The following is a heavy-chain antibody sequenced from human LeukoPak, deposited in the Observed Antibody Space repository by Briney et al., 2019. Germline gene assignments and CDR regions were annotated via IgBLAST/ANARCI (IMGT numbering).Heavy chain of an antibody. V-gene: IGHV1-18*01. D-gene: IGHD4-17*01. CDR1: GHTFTSYG. Sequence: GASVKVSCKASGHTFTSYGISWVRQAPGQGLEWMGWISAYNGNTNYAQKLQGRVTMTTDTSTSTAYMELRSLRSDDTAVYYCARCYGDYDHPWFDPWGQGTLVTVSS. CDR2: ISAYNGNT. J-gene: IGHJ5*02. CDR3: ARCYGDYDHPWFDP.